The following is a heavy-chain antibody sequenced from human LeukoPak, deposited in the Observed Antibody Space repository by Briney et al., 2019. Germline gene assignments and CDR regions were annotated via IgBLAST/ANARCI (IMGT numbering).Heavy chain of an antibody. CDR1: GYSISSGYY. J-gene: IGHJ4*02. Sequence: SETLSLTCAVSGYSISSGYYWGWIRQPPGQGLEWIGSIYHSGSTYYNPSLKSRVTISVDTSKNQFSLKLSSVTAADTAVYYCARLSLNGDYAWYWGQGTLVTVSS. D-gene: IGHD4-17*01. V-gene: IGHV4-38-2*01. CDR2: IYHSGST. CDR3: ARLSLNGDYAWY.